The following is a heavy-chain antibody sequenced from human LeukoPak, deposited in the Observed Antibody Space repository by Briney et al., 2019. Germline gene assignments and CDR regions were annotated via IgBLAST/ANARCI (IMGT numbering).Heavy chain of an antibody. CDR1: GYTFTSYG. J-gene: IGHJ3*02. V-gene: IGHV1-46*01. D-gene: IGHD5-24*01. CDR3: VPTKLQTDAFDI. CDR2: INPSGGST. Sequence: ASVKVSCKASGYTFTSYGISLVRQAPGQGLEWMGIINPSGGSTSYAQKFQGRVTMTRNTSTSTVYMELSSLRSEDTAVYYCVPTKLQTDAFDIWGQGTMVTVSS.